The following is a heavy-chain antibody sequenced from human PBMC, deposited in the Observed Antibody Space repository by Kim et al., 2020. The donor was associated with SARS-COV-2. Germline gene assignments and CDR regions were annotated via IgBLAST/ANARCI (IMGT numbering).Heavy chain of an antibody. CDR2: MNPSSGNT. D-gene: IGHD6-13*01. CDR3: ATGSSWYRT. CDR1: GYTFTSYD. J-gene: IGHJ4*02. V-gene: IGHV1-8*01. Sequence: ASVKVSCRASGYTFTSYDINWVRQATGQGLEWMGWMNPSSGNTCYAQKFQGRVTMTRDTSISTAYMDLSSLRSEDSAVYYRATGSSWYRTWGQGTLVTVS.